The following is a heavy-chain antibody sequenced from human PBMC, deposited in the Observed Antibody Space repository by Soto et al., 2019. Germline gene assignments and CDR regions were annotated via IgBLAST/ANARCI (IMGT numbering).Heavy chain of an antibody. J-gene: IGHJ4*02. CDR3: FREGAIFPRFCAP. Sequence: FSLNTKGVGLCWIRQPPGKALEWLALVYWNDDKPYSPSLQTRLTNTKVTSKNQVFLTMTNVDPVDTATYYVFREGAIFPRFCAPWGQGMLVTVAS. CDR1: FSLNTKGVG. D-gene: IGHD2-2*02. V-gene: IGHV2-5*01. CDR2: VYWNDDK.